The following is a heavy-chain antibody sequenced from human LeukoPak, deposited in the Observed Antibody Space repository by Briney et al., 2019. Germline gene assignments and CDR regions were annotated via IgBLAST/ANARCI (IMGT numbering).Heavy chain of an antibody. J-gene: IGHJ4*02. D-gene: IGHD3-10*01. CDR2: ISGSGGST. Sequence: PGGSLRLSCAASGFTFSSYGMSWVRQAPGKGLEWVSGISGSGGSTYYADSVKGRFTISRDNSKNTLYLQMNSLRAEDTAVYYCAKTPYYGSGSPAGYWGQGTLVTVSS. CDR3: AKTPYYGSGSPAGY. CDR1: GFTFSSYG. V-gene: IGHV3-23*01.